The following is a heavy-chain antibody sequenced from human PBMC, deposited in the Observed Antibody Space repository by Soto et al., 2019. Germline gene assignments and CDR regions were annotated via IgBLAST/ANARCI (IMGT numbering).Heavy chain of an antibody. CDR1: GVSISSYY. J-gene: IGHJ3*01. Sequence: SETLSLTCTVSGVSISSYYWSWIRQPPGKGLEWIGYIYYSGSTNYNPSLKSRVTISVDTSKNQFSLKLSSVTAADTAVYYCARSLGILSIRLWGQGTMVTVSS. V-gene: IGHV4-59*01. CDR3: ARSLGILSIRL. CDR2: IYYSGST. D-gene: IGHD2-15*01.